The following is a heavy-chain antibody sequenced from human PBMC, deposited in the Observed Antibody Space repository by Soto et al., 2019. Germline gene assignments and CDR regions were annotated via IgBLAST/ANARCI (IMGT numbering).Heavy chain of an antibody. D-gene: IGHD6-6*01. J-gene: IGHJ6*02. CDR2: ISYDGSNK. V-gene: IGHV3-30*18. CDR1: GFTFSSYG. CDR3: AKGGAARTYYYGMDV. Sequence: PGGSLRLSCAASGFTFSSYGMHWVRQAPGKGLEWVAVISYDGSNKYYADSVKGRFTISRDNSKNTLYLQMNSLRAEDTAVYYCAKGGAARTYYYGMDVWGQGTTVTVSS.